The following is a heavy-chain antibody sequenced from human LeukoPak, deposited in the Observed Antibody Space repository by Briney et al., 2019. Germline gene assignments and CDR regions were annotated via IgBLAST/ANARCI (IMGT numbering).Heavy chain of an antibody. V-gene: IGHV3-21*01. CDR2: ISSSSSYI. CDR1: GFTLSSYA. J-gene: IGHJ4*02. CDR3: ARVGELDYLDY. D-gene: IGHD1-26*01. Sequence: SGGSLRLSCTASGFTLSSYAMSWVRQAPGKGLEWVSSISSSSSYIYYADSVKGRFTISRDNAKNSLYLQMNSLRAEDTAVYYCARVGELDYLDYWGQGTLVTVSS.